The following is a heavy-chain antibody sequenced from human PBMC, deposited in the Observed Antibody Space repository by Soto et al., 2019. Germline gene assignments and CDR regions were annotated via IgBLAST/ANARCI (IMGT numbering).Heavy chain of an antibody. D-gene: IGHD2-21*01. V-gene: IGHV4-39*01. J-gene: IGHJ4*02. CDR1: GDSITSTSYS. Sequence: PSETLSLTCTVSGDSITSTSYSWGWIRQSPGKALEWIGSVYYRGSSYYNPSLKSRVAISVDASKNQFSLTLNSVTATDTAVYYCVQTATIVVALAFDYCGQGTLVTVSS. CDR2: VYYRGSS. CDR3: VQTATIVVALAFDY.